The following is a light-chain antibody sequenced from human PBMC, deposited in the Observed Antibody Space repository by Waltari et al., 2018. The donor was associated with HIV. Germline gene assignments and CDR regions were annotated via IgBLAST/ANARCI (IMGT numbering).Light chain of an antibody. Sequence: QSVLTQPPSASGTPGQRVTISCSGSSSNVVTNYVNWYKQLPGTAPELAIYHNIQRPLGVPDRFSGSKSGTSASLAISGLRSEDEAYYYCATWDDSLSSWLFGGGTRLSVL. CDR2: HNI. CDR1: SSNVVTNY. V-gene: IGLV1-47*01. J-gene: IGLJ3*02. CDR3: ATWDDSLSSWL.